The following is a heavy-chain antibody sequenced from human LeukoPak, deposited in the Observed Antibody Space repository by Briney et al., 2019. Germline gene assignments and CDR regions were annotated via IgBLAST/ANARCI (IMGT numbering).Heavy chain of an antibody. CDR1: GFTFSSYA. CDR2: ISGSGGST. V-gene: IGHV3-23*01. J-gene: IGHJ4*02. Sequence: GGSLRLSCAASGFTFSSYAMSWARQAPGKGLEWVSAISGSGGSTYYADSVKGRFTISRDNSKNTLYLQMNSLRAEDTAVYYCAKGPGSKAAGTGGFDYWGQGTLVTVSS. CDR3: AKGPGSKAAGTGGFDY. D-gene: IGHD6-13*01.